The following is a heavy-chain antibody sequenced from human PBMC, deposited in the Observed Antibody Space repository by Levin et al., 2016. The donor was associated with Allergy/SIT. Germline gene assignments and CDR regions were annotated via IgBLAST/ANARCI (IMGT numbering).Heavy chain of an antibody. V-gene: IGHV3-23*01. CDR2: ISGSASST. J-gene: IGHJ4*02. CDR1: GFTFSSYA. CDR3: AKDGHYYDSSGYVDY. Sequence: GGSLRLSCAASGFTFSSYAMNWVRQAPGKGLEWVSVISGSASSTYYADSVKGRFTISRDNSKNTLYLQMNSLRAEDTAVYYCAKDGHYYDSSGYVDYWGQGTLVTVSS. D-gene: IGHD3-22*01.